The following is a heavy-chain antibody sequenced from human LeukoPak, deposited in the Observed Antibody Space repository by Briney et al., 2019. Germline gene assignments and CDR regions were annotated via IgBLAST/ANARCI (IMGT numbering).Heavy chain of an antibody. D-gene: IGHD3-3*01. J-gene: IGHJ4*02. CDR2: ISYDGSNK. CDR1: GFXFSNYG. V-gene: IGHV3-30*18. CDR3: VKGYYDFDY. Sequence: PGGSLRLSCRASGFXFSNYGMHWVRQAPGKGLEWVTVISYDGSNKYYADSVKGRVTISRDNSKNTLYLQMNSLRAEDTAVYYCVKGYYDFDYWGQGTLVTVSS.